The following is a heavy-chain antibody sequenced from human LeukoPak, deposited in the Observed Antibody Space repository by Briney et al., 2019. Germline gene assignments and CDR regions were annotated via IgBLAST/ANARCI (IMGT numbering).Heavy chain of an antibody. CDR3: ARVFVTTVTKYNWFDP. CDR1: GGSFSGYY. J-gene: IGHJ5*02. D-gene: IGHD4-17*01. V-gene: IGHV4-34*01. CDR2: INHSGST. Sequence: SETLSLTCADYGGSFSGYYWSWIRQPPGKGLEWIGEINHSGSTNYNPSLKSRVTISVDTSKNQFSLKLSSVTAADTAVYYCARVFVTTVTKYNWFDPWGQGTLVTVSS.